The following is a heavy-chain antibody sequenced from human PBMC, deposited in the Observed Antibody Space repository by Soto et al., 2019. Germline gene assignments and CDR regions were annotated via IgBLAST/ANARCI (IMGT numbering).Heavy chain of an antibody. J-gene: IGHJ5*02. Sequence: SETLSLTCTVSGGSISSSSYYWGWIRQPPGKGLEWIGSIYYSGSTYYNPSLKGRVTISVDTSKNQFSLKLSSVTAADTAVYYCARPQGYCSGGSCATDNWFDPWGQGTLVTVSS. CDR1: GGSISSSSYY. CDR2: IYYSGST. CDR3: ARPQGYCSGGSCATDNWFDP. V-gene: IGHV4-39*01. D-gene: IGHD2-15*01.